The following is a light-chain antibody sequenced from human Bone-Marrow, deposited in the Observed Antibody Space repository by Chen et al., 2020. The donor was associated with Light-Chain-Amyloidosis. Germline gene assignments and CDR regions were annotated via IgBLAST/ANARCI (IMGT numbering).Light chain of an antibody. Sequence: QSALTQPASVSGSPGQSFTISCTGTSSDFGSFNLVSWYQQHPGKAPKLMIYEVNKRPAGVSIRFSGSTSGNTASLTISGLQAEDEADYYCCSYAGSNTYVFGTETKVTVL. V-gene: IGLV2-23*02. CDR1: SSDFGSFNL. CDR2: EVN. J-gene: IGLJ1*01. CDR3: CSYAGSNTYV.